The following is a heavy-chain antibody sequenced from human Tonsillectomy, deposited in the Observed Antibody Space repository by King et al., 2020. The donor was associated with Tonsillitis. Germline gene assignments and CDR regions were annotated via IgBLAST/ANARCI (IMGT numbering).Heavy chain of an antibody. J-gene: IGHJ2*01. Sequence: QLQESGPGLVKPSETLSLTCTVSGGSVSSGSYYWSWIRQPPGKGLEWTGYIYYSGSTTYNPSLKSRVTISVDTSKNQFSLKLSSVTAADTAVYYCAGDLLGRGTMVRVENWYFDLWGRGTLVTVSS. CDR2: IYYSGST. V-gene: IGHV4-61*01. CDR3: AGDLLGRGTMVRVENWYFDL. CDR1: GGSVSSGSYY. D-gene: IGHD3-10*01.